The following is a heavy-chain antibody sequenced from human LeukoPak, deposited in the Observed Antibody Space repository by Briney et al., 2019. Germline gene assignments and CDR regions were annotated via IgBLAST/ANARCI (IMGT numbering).Heavy chain of an antibody. D-gene: IGHD2-2*01. CDR1: GFTVSSNY. Sequence: QAGGSPRLSCAASGFTVSSNYMSWVRQAPGKGLEWVSVIYSGGSTYYADSVKGRFTISRDNSKNTVYLQMNSLRAEDTAVYYCANEGYCSSTSCPPFDYWGQGTLVTVSS. CDR3: ANEGYCSSTSCPPFDY. CDR2: IYSGGST. J-gene: IGHJ4*02. V-gene: IGHV3-66*01.